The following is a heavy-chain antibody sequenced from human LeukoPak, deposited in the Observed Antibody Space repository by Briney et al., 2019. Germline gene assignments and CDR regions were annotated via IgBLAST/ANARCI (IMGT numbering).Heavy chain of an antibody. J-gene: IGHJ6*02. V-gene: IGHV4-39*01. D-gene: IGHD3-10*01. CDR3: ARTMVRGVFKYGMDV. Sequence: SETLSLTCTVSGGSISSSTYYWGWIRQPPGKGREWTGSINCSGSTYYNPSLKSRVTISGDTSKNQFSLKLSSVTAADTAVYYCARTMVRGVFKYGMDVWGQGTTVAVSS. CDR1: GGSISSSTYY. CDR2: INCSGST.